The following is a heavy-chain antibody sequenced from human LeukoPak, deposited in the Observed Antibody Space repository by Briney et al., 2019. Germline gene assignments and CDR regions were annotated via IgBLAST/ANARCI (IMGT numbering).Heavy chain of an antibody. CDR3: ARQTGIAAAGTMAPDY. CDR2: IWYDGSNK. D-gene: IGHD6-13*01. CDR1: GLTFSSYG. J-gene: IGHJ4*02. Sequence: GGSLRLSCAASGLTFSSYGMHWVRQAPGKGLEWVAVIWYDGSNKYYADSVKGRFTISRDNSKNTLYLQMNSLRAEDTAVYYCARQTGIAAAGTMAPDYWGQGTLVTVSS. V-gene: IGHV3-33*01.